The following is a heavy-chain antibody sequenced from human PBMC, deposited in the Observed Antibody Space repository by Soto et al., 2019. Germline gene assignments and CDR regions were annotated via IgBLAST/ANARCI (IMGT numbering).Heavy chain of an antibody. J-gene: IGHJ4*02. Sequence: PSETLSLTCAVSGGSFTSNNWWTWVRQPPGQGLEWIGEIYRTGTTNYNPSLKSRVTISLDKSENQFSLKVTSLTAADTAVYYCASRDPGTSVDYWGQGTLVTVSS. CDR3: ASRDPGTSVDY. D-gene: IGHD1-7*01. V-gene: IGHV4-4*02. CDR2: IYRTGTT. CDR1: GGSFTSNNW.